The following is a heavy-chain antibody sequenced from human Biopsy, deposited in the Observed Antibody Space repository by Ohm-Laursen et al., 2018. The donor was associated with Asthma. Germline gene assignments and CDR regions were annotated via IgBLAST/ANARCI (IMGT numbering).Heavy chain of an antibody. CDR2: TNERGVT. CDR1: PGSFSGFF. V-gene: IGHV4-34*01. Sequence: PSETLSLTCHVYPGSFSGFFWTWIRQSPGKGPEWIGETNERGVTNNNPSLKSRVIISIDTYWNRASLKLTSVTAADTAVYYCARGPELDVWGQGTTVTVSS. J-gene: IGHJ6*02. CDR3: ARGPELDV.